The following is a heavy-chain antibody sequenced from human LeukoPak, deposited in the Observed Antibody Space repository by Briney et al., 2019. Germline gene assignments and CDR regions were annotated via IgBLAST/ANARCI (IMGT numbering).Heavy chain of an antibody. V-gene: IGHV1-18*01. J-gene: IGHJ4*02. D-gene: IGHD3-22*01. CDR1: GYTFTSYG. CDR2: ISAYNGNT. CDR3: ARKYYYDSSGYYYGY. Sequence: GASVKVSCKASGYTFTSYGISWVRQAPGQGFEWMGWISAYNGNTNYAQKLQGRVTMTTDTSTSTAYMELRSLRSDDTAVYYCARKYYYDSSGYYYGYWGQGTLVTVSS.